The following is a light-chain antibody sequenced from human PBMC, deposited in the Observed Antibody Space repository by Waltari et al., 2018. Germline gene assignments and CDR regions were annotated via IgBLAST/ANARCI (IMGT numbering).Light chain of an antibody. J-gene: IGKJ4*01. Sequence: DIQMTQSPSSVSASVGASVTITCRASQGISSWLAWYQQKPGQPPKLLAYWASTRESGVPDRFSASGSGTDFTLTISSLQAEDVAVYYCQQYSNTPLTFGGGTRVEIK. CDR1: QGISSW. CDR2: WAS. CDR3: QQYSNTPLT. V-gene: IGKV1-12*01.